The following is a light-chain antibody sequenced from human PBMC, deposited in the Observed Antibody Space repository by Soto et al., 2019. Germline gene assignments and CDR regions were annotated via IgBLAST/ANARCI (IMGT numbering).Light chain of an antibody. CDR2: GAS. Sequence: DIQMTQSPSPLSASVGDRVTITCRASQTISTYLNWYQQKPGKAPKLLIYGASSLQSGVPSRFSGSGSGTVFTLTISSLHPEDFGTSYCHQSFSTPRTVGQGTKVDSK. CDR1: QTISTY. J-gene: IGKJ1*01. CDR3: HQSFSTPRT. V-gene: IGKV1-39*01.